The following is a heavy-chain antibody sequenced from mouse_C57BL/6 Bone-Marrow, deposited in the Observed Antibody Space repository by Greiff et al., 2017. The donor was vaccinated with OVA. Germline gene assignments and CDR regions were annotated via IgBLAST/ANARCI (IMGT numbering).Heavy chain of an antibody. CDR1: GYAFSSSW. V-gene: IGHV1-82*01. J-gene: IGHJ4*01. CDR3: APMVTTYYAMDY. Sequence: VQLQQSGPELVKPGASVKISCKASGYAFSSSWMNWVKQRPGKGLEWIGRIYPGDGDTNYNGKFKGKATLTADKSSSTAYMQLSSLTSEDSAVYFWAPMVTTYYAMDYWGQGTSVTVSS. D-gene: IGHD2-2*01. CDR2: IYPGDGDT.